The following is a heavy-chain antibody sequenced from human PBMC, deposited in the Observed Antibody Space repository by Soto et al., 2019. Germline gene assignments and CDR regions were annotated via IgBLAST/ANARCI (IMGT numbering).Heavy chain of an antibody. CDR2: LSSSGGST. CDR1: GFTFSSSA. J-gene: IGHJ6*02. V-gene: IGHV3-23*01. Sequence: EVLLLESVGGLVQPGGSLRLSCAASGFTFSSSAMSWVRQAPGKGLAWGSALSSSGGSTYYADSVKGRFTNSRDNSKNTLYLQMNSLRAEDTAVYYCARKGGIQLSSDWYYYGMDVWGQGTTVTVSS. D-gene: IGHD5-18*01. CDR3: ARKGGIQLSSDWYYYGMDV.